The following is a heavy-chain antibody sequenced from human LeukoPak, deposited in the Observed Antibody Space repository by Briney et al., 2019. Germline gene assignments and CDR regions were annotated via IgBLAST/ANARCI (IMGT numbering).Heavy chain of an antibody. V-gene: IGHV1-2*02. J-gene: IGHJ3*02. CDR2: INPNSGGT. CDR3: AGRSNSSGWYRSDDAFDI. Sequence: GASVKVSCKASGYTFTGYYMHWVRQAPGQGLEWMGWINPNSGGTNYAQKFQGRVTMTRDTSISTAYMELSSLRSEDTAMYYCAGRSNSSGWYRSDDAFDIWGQGTMVTVSS. D-gene: IGHD6-19*01. CDR1: GYTFTGYY.